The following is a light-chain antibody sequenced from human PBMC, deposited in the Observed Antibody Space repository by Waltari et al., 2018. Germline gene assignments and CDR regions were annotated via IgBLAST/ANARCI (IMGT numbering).Light chain of an antibody. CDR3: CSYAGFSFWV. Sequence: QSALTQPASVSGSPGQSITISCTGTSSDVGSYNLVSWYQQYPGKAPKLMIYEVSTRPAGFSNRFSGSKSGDTASLTISGLQAEDEADYYCCSYAGFSFWVFGGGTKVTVL. J-gene: IGLJ3*02. CDR1: SSDVGSYNL. CDR2: EVS. V-gene: IGLV2-23*02.